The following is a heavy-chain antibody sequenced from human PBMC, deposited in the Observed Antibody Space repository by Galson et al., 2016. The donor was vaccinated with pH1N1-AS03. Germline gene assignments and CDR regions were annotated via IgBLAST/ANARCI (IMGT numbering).Heavy chain of an antibody. Sequence: SLRLSCAASGFTFSNYGMSWVRQAPGKGLEWVSSINTDGANTHYADSAKGRFTISRDNSKNTLFLQMSSLRVEDTAIYYCAKQLWDGGCWGQGTLVTVSP. CDR1: GFTFSNYG. V-gene: IGHV3-23*01. CDR2: INTDGANT. D-gene: IGHD3-16*01. CDR3: AKQLWDGGC. J-gene: IGHJ1*01.